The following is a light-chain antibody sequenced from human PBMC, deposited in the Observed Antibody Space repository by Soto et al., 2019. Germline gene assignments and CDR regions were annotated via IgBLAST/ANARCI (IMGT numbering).Light chain of an antibody. CDR1: SSDVGGYNY. Sequence: ALTQPASVSGSPGQSITISCTGTSSDVGGYNYVSWYQQHPGKAPKLMIYEVSNRPSGVSNRFSGSKSGNTASLTISGLQAEDEADYYCSSYISSSIDYVFGTGTKLTVL. V-gene: IGLV2-14*01. J-gene: IGLJ1*01. CDR2: EVS. CDR3: SSYISSSIDYV.